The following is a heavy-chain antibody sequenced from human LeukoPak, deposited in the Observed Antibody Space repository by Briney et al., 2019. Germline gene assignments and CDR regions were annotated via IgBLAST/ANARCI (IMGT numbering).Heavy chain of an antibody. Sequence: GGSLRLSCAASGFTFSNYGMHWVRQAPGKGLEWVAAIWYDGSNKYYGDSVKGRFTISRDNSYNTLYLQMNSLRAEDTAKYYCAKLASLCTSTSCVRGGFDYWGQGTLVTVSS. D-gene: IGHD2-2*01. V-gene: IGHV3-33*06. J-gene: IGHJ4*02. CDR2: IWYDGSNK. CDR1: GFTFSNYG. CDR3: AKLASLCTSTSCVRGGFDY.